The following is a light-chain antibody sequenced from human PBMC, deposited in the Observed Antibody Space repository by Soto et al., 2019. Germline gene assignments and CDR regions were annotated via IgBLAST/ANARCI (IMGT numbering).Light chain of an antibody. Sequence: DIHMTQSPSTLSASVGYRFTITCGASQSLGRELAWYQQKPGKAPKVLIYDASSLKSGVPSRFRGSGSGTEFTLTISSLQPDDSETYYCQQLNSYPRTFGQGTKVDIK. V-gene: IGKV1-5*01. CDR2: DAS. CDR1: QSLGRE. CDR3: QQLNSYPRT. J-gene: IGKJ1*01.